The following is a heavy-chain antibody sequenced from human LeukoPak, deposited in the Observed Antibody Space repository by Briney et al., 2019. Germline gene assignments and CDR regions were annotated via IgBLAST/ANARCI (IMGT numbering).Heavy chain of an antibody. Sequence: SETLSLTCTVSGGSISSSTYHWGWIRQPPGKGLEWIGRIYYSGSTYYNPSLKSRFTRSVDTSKNQFSLKMSSVTAADTGVYYCAANYYGSGSYSYGFDYWGQGTLVTVSS. J-gene: IGHJ4*02. CDR3: AANYYGSGSYSYGFDY. V-gene: IGHV4-39*01. CDR1: GGSISSSTYH. CDR2: IYYSGST. D-gene: IGHD3-10*01.